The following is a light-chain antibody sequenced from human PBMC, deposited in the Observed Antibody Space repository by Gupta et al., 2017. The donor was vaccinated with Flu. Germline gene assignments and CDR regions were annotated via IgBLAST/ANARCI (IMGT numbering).Light chain of an antibody. CDR3: AVWDDSLIGPV. CDR1: SSNIGSNT. V-gene: IGLV1-44*01. J-gene: IGLJ3*02. CDR2: GDN. Sequence: QSVVTQPPSASRTPGQRVTISCSGSSSNIGSNTVNWYQQLPRTAPKILIYGDNQRPSDGPDRFSGSKSGTSASLAISGLQSEDEADYYCAVWDDSLIGPVFGGGTKLTVL.